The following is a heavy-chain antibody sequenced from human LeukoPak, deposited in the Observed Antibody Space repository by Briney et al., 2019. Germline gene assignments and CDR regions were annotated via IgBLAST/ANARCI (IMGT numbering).Heavy chain of an antibody. V-gene: IGHV3-7*04. CDR3: ARDTRRDTYYHGMDV. CDR2: IKHDGSGT. J-gene: IGHJ6*02. CDR1: GFSFSSYW. D-gene: IGHD5-18*01. Sequence: GGSLRLSCVASGFSFSSYWMSWVRQAPGKRLEWVANIKHDGSGTYYVDSVKGRFTVSRDNAKNSLYLQMSSLRAEDTAVYYCARDTRRDTYYHGMDVWGQGTTVTVSS.